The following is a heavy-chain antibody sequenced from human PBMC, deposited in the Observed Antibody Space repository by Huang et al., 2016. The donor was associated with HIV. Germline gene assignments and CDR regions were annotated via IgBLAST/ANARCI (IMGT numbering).Heavy chain of an antibody. Sequence: VESGGRLVQPGGSIRLSWLGFTFTFGAYWMSWVRQSQGKGLEWVANIKQDESEKYYVESVKGRFNIARDNAKKVLFLEMNNVRVEDTATYYCATKTAAMDIWGQGTTVTVS. J-gene: IGHJ6*02. CDR1: TFTFGAYW. V-gene: IGHV3-7*01. D-gene: IGHD1-7*01. CDR2: IKQDESEK. CDR3: ATKTAAMDI.